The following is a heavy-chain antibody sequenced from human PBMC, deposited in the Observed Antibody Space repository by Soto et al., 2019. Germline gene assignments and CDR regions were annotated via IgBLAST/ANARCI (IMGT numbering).Heavy chain of an antibody. CDR2: IIPIFGTA. Sequence: SVKVSCKASGVTFSSYAISWVRQAPGEGLEWMGGIIPIFGTANYAQKFQGRVTITADESTSTAYMELSSLRSGDTAVYYCARWSSPADFDYWGQGTLVTVSS. CDR1: GVTFSSYA. D-gene: IGHD6-13*01. J-gene: IGHJ4*02. CDR3: ARWSSPADFDY. V-gene: IGHV1-69*13.